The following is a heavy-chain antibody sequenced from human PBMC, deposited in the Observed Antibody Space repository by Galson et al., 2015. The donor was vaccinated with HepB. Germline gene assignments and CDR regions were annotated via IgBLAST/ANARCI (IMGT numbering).Heavy chain of an antibody. Sequence: SVKVSCKASGGTFSSYAISWVRQAPGQGLEWMGRIIPILGIANYAQKFQGRVTITADKSTSTAYMELSSLRSEDTAVYYCARGAPGYSYGLSYWGQGTLVTVSS. CDR1: GGTFSSYA. D-gene: IGHD5-18*01. CDR3: ARGAPGYSYGLSY. CDR2: IIPILGIA. J-gene: IGHJ4*02. V-gene: IGHV1-69*04.